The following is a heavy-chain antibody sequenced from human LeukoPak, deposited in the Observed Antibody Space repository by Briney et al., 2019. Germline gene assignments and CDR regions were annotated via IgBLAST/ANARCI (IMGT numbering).Heavy chain of an antibody. D-gene: IGHD3-22*01. CDR2: IYYSGST. CDR3: GRDVSFWSSGYLRRYNWFDP. Sequence: SETLSLTCTVSGGSISSYYWSWIRQPPGKGLEWIGYIYYSGSTNYNPSLKSRVTISVDTSKNQFSLKLSSVTAADTAVSYCGRDVSFWSSGYLRRYNWFDPWGQGTLVTVSS. V-gene: IGHV4-59*01. J-gene: IGHJ5*02. CDR1: GGSISSYY.